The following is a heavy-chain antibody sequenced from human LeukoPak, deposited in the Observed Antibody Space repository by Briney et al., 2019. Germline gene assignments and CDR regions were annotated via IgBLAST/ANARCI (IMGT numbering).Heavy chain of an antibody. Sequence: ASVKVSCKASGYTFTSYGISWVRQAPGQGLEWMGWISAYNGNTNYAQKLQGRVTMTTDTSTSTAYMELRSLRADDAAVYYCARDVRDYYGSGAEPYYYYYMDVWGKGTTVTVSS. CDR3: ARDVRDYYGSGAEPYYYYYMDV. V-gene: IGHV1-18*01. CDR1: GYTFTSYG. J-gene: IGHJ6*03. CDR2: ISAYNGNT. D-gene: IGHD3-10*01.